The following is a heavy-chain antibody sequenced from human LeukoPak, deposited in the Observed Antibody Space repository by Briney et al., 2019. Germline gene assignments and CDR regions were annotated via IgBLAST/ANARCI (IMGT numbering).Heavy chain of an antibody. CDR2: IFDSGST. CDR1: GASISSGGDY. J-gene: IGHJ4*02. CDR3: ARAVTYSGSYYFDL. Sequence: PSETLSLTCTVAGASISSGGDYWTWIRQHPGKGLEWLGFIFDSGSTYYNPSLESRLSISPDTSQNHFSLKLRSVTAADTALYYCARAVTYSGSYYFDLWGQGTLVSVSS. V-gene: IGHV4-31*03. D-gene: IGHD1-26*01.